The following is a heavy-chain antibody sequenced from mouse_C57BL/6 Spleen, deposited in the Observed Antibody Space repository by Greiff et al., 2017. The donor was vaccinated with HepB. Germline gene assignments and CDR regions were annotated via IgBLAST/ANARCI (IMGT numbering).Heavy chain of an antibody. CDR2: IYPGDGDT. D-gene: IGHD2-14*01. J-gene: IGHJ2*01. Sequence: QVQLQQSGPELVKPGASVKISCKASGYAFSSSWMNWVKQRPGKGLEWIGRIYPGDGDTNYNGKFKGKATLAADKSSSTAYMQLSSLTSEDSAVYFCARLWEYEDYWGQGTTLTVSS. CDR1: GYAFSSSW. V-gene: IGHV1-82*01. CDR3: ARLWEYEDY.